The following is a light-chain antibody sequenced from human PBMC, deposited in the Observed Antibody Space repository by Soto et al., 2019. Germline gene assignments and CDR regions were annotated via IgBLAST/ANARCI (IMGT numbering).Light chain of an antibody. CDR1: ISDVGDYNY. CDR2: EVN. J-gene: IGLJ1*01. V-gene: IGLV2-14*01. Sequence: QSVLTQPASVSGSPGQSITISCTGTISDVGDYNYVSWYQHHPGKAPKLLIYEVNNRPSGVSNRFSGSKSGNTASLTISGLQAEDEADYHCSSHTASSPYVFGTGTKVTVL. CDR3: SSHTASSPYV.